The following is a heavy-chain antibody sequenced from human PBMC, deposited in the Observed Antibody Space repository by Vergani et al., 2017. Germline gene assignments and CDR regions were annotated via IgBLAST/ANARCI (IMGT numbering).Heavy chain of an antibody. D-gene: IGHD4-17*01. V-gene: IGHV3-23*01. CDR2: ISGNGTNT. CDR3: ATFTLTTVTTYWFDP. CDR1: GFNFSRYA. J-gene: IGHJ5*02. Sequence: EVQLLESGGGLVQPGGSLRLSCAASGFNFSRYAMSRVSQAPGKGLEWVSTISGNGTNTYYAVYVKGRFTISRDNSKNTLYLQMNSPRSEDTAVYYCATFTLTTVTTYWFDPWGQGTLVTVSS.